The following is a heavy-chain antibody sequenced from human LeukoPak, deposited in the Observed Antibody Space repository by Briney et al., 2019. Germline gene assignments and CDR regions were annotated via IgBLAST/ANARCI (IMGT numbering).Heavy chain of an antibody. CDR2: IIPILGIA. CDR1: GGTFSSYA. CDR3: ARSGYGITGTINYFDY. D-gene: IGHD1-20*01. V-gene: IGHV1-69*04. J-gene: IGHJ4*02. Sequence: GASVKVSCKASGGTFSSYAISWVRQAPGQGLEWMGRIIPILGIANYAQKFQGRVTITADKSTSTAYMELSSLRSEDTAVYYCARSGYGITGTINYFDYWGQGTLVTVSS.